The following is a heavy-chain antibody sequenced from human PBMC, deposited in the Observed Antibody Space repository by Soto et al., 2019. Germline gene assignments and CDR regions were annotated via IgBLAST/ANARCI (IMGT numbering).Heavy chain of an antibody. J-gene: IGHJ4*02. CDR2: IYDRGNT. CDR1: GGSVSSGSYY. CDR3: ERGWRITATTVRGGGYFDQ. Sequence: QVQLQESGPGLVKPSETLSLTCTVSGGSVSSGSYYWSWIRLPPGKGLEWIGYIYDRGNTTYSSSLKSRVTISLDTSKNQFSLQLSSVTAADTAIYYCERGWRITATTVRGGGYFDQWGQGTLVTVSS. D-gene: IGHD1-7*01. V-gene: IGHV4-61*01.